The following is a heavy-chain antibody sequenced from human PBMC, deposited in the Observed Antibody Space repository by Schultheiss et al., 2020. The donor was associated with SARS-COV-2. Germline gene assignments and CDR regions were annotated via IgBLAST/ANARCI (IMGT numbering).Heavy chain of an antibody. J-gene: IGHJ4*02. V-gene: IGHV3-23*01. CDR1: GFTFSSYA. CDR2: ISGSGGST. CDR3: AKDPRDIVVVPASKAGWAADY. Sequence: GESLKISCAASGFTFSSYAMSWVRQAPGKGLEWVSAISGSGGSTYYADSVKGRFTISRDNSKNTLYLQMNSLRAEDTAVYYCAKDPRDIVVVPASKAGWAADYWGQGTLVTVSS. D-gene: IGHD2-2*01.